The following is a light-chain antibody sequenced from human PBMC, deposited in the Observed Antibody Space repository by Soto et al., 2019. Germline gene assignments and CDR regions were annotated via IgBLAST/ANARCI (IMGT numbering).Light chain of an antibody. V-gene: IGKV1D-12*01. J-gene: IGKJ5*01. CDR1: QDIAGY. CDR3: QQAYSFPIT. CDR2: GAS. Sequence: DIQVTQSPSSVSASVGNIVTFTWRASQDIAGYLAWYQHKPGRXPELLIHGASRLQSGVPARFRGSGSGTDFTLSINSLKPEDFATYYCQQAYSFPITFGQGTRLENK.